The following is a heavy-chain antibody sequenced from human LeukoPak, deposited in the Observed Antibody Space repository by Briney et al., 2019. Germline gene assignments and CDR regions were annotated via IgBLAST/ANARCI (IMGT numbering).Heavy chain of an antibody. CDR1: GFTFSSYG. Sequence: PGGSLRLSCAASGFTFSSYGMHWVRQAPGKGLEWVAVISYDGSNKYYADSVKGRFTISRGNSKNTLYLQMNSLRAEDTAVYYCAKAPGAQWLVPLFIWGQGTMVTVSS. J-gene: IGHJ3*02. CDR3: AKAPGAQWLVPLFI. CDR2: ISYDGSNK. D-gene: IGHD6-19*01. V-gene: IGHV3-30*18.